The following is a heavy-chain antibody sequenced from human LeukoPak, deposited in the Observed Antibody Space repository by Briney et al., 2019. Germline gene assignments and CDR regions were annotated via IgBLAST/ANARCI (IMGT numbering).Heavy chain of an antibody. CDR3: ASGAGVVGWGSYPA. Sequence: GESLKISCKGSGYSFTNYWISWVRQMPGKGLEWMGRIDPSDSYTNYSPSFQGHVTISADKSISTAYLQWSSLKASDTAMYYCASGAGVVGWGSYPAGARGPRATVSP. V-gene: IGHV5-10-1*01. J-gene: IGHJ4*02. CDR1: GYSFTNYW. CDR2: IDPSDSYT. D-gene: IGHD3-16*02.